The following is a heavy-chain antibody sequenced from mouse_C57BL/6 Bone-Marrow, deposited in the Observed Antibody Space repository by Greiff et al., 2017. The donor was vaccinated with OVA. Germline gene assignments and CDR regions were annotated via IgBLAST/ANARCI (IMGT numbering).Heavy chain of an antibody. CDR2: IYPGDGDT. CDR1: GYAFSSYW. Sequence: QVQLQQSGAELVKPGASVKISCKASGYAFSSYWMNWVKQRPGKGLEWIGQIYPGDGDTNYNGKFKGKATLTADKSSSTAYMQLSSRTSEDSAVYFCARITTVVGGYFYVWGTGTTVTVST. D-gene: IGHD1-1*01. J-gene: IGHJ1*03. CDR3: ARITTVVGGYFYV. V-gene: IGHV1-80*01.